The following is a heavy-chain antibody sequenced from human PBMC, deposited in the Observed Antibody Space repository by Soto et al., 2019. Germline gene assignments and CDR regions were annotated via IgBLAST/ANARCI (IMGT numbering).Heavy chain of an antibody. D-gene: IGHD4-17*01. Sequence: QVQLVEAGGGLVKPGGALRLSCAASEFTFSDYYMTWIRQAPGKGLEWFSYISNSGSTIYYADSVKGRFTISRDNAKNSLYLQMNSLRAEDTAVYYCARVLAYGDYGWLDQWGQGTLVTVSP. CDR2: ISNSGSTI. V-gene: IGHV3-11*01. CDR3: ARVLAYGDYGWLDQ. J-gene: IGHJ5*02. CDR1: EFTFSDYY.